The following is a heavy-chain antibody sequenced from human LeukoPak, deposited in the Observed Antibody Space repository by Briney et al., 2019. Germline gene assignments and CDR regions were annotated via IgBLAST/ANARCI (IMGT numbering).Heavy chain of an antibody. V-gene: IGHV3-23*01. Sequence: PGGSLRLSCAASGFTFSSYAMSWVRQAPGKRLEWVSAISGSGGSTYYADSVKGRFTISRDNSKNTLYLQMNSLRAEDTAVYYCARAKPKNMVRGLIMRRESRYYFDYWGQGTLVTVSS. CDR3: ARAKPKNMVRGLIMRRESRYYFDY. CDR2: ISGSGGST. D-gene: IGHD3-10*01. J-gene: IGHJ4*02. CDR1: GFTFSSYA.